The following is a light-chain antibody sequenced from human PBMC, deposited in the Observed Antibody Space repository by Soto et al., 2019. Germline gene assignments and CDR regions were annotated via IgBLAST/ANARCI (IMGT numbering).Light chain of an antibody. CDR3: QSYASSLTGVV. J-gene: IGLJ2*01. CDR2: DNN. Sequence: QAVVTQPPSVSGAPGQRVTISCTGSSSNVGAGHDLHWYQQLPGTAPKLLIYDNNVRPSGIPDRFSGSNSGTSASLAITGLQAEDEADYYCQSYASSLTGVVFGGGTKLTVL. CDR1: SSNVGAGHD. V-gene: IGLV1-40*01.